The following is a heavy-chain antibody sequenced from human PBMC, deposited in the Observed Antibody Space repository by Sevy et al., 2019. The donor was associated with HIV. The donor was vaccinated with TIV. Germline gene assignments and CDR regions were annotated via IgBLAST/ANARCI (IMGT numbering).Heavy chain of an antibody. Sequence: ASVKVSCKASGGTFSSYAISWVRQAPGQGLEWMGGIIPIFGTANYALKYQGRVTITADESTSTAYMELSSRRSEDTAVYYCARYTYYYDSSGYPVPYYYGMDVWGQGTTVTVSS. CDR1: GGTFSSYA. CDR3: ARYTYYYDSSGYPVPYYYGMDV. CDR2: IIPIFGTA. V-gene: IGHV1-69*13. D-gene: IGHD3-22*01. J-gene: IGHJ6*02.